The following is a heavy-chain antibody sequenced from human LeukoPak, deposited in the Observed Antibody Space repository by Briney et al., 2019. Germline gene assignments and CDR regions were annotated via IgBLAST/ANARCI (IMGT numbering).Heavy chain of an antibody. CDR2: ISGSGTYI. CDR3: AREFTSGWIDY. V-gene: IGHV3-21*01. J-gene: IGHJ4*02. Sequence: GGSLSLSCVASGFTFSYFGMNWVRQAPGEGLEWVSSISGSGTYIYSTDSVKGRFTISRDNAKNSLYLLMNSLRAEDTAVYYCAREFTSGWIDYWGQGTPVTVSS. D-gene: IGHD6-19*01. CDR1: GFTFSYFG.